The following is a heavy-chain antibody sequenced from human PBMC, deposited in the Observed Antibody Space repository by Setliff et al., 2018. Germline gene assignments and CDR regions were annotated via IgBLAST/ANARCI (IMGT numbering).Heavy chain of an antibody. CDR2: TYTHAGGST. D-gene: IGHD3-3*01. V-gene: IGHV4-61*02. J-gene: IGHJ6*03. CDR1: GASINTANYY. Sequence: SETLSLTCTVSGASINTANYYWGWIRQPAGKGLEWIGRTYTHAGGSTIYNPSLKSRVTMSVDTSTNQFSLDLSSVTAADTAVYYCARMSGFQYMDVWGKGTTVTVSS. CDR3: ARMSGFQYMDV.